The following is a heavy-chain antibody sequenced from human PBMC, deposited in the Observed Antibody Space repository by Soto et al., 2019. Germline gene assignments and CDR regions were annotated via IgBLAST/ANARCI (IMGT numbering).Heavy chain of an antibody. D-gene: IGHD6-13*01. Sequence: GGSLRLSCAASGFTFSSYAMRWVRQAPGKGLEWVSAISGSGGSTYYADSVKGRFTISRDNSKNTLYLQMNSLRAEDTAVDYCAKGRPGIAAAGDAFDIWGQGTMVTVSS. CDR3: AKGRPGIAAAGDAFDI. V-gene: IGHV3-23*01. CDR1: GFTFSSYA. J-gene: IGHJ3*02. CDR2: ISGSGGST.